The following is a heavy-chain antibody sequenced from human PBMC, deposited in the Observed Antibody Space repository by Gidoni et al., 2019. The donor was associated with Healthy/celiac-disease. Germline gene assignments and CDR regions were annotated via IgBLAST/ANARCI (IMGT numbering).Heavy chain of an antibody. CDR1: GYTFTSYG. CDR3: AAELDYCSSTSCVRTIDY. Sequence: QVQLVQSGAEVKKPGASVKVSCKASGYTFTSYGISWVRQAPGQGLEWMGWISAYNGNTNYAQKLQGRVTMTTDTSTSTAYMELRSLRSDDTAVYYCAAELDYCSSTSCVRTIDYWGQGTLVTVSS. D-gene: IGHD2-2*01. J-gene: IGHJ4*02. CDR2: ISAYNGNT. V-gene: IGHV1-18*01.